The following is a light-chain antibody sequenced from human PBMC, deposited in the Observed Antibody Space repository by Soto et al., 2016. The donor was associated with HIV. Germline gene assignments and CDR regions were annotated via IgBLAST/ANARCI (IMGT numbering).Light chain of an antibody. CDR2: KAS. J-gene: IGKJ1*01. V-gene: IGKV1-5*03. Sequence: DIQMTQSPSSVSASVGDRVTITCRASQSISSWLAWYQQKPGKAPKVLIYKASSLESGVPSRFSGSGSGTEFTLTISSLQPDDFATYYCQQYNSYSRWTFGQGTKVEIK. CDR1: QSISSW. CDR3: QQYNSYSRWT.